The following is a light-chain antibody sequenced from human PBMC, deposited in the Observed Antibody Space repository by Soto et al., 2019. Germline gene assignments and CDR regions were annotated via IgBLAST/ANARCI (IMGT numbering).Light chain of an antibody. V-gene: IGKV3-20*01. CDR1: QSVSSSY. CDR2: GAS. Sequence: EIVLTQSPGTLSLSPGERATLSCRASQSVSSSYLAWYQQKPGQAPRLLIYGASSRATGIPDRFSGSGSGTNVTLTISRLEPEDFAVYYCQQYGSSHPTFGQGTKLEIK. CDR3: QQYGSSHPT. J-gene: IGKJ2*01.